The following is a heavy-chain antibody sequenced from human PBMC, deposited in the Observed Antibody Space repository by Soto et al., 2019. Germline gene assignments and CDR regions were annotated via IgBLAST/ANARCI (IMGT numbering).Heavy chain of an antibody. CDR1: GFSFDTYT. Sequence: GGSLRLSCAVSGFSFDTYTVNWVRQAPGMGLEWVSGLSDSIGTTHYAYSVKGRFTISRDKSKNTLYLQMNNLRAYYTAVYSCAKHLIGGRILTPFDLWGQGTQVTVSS. J-gene: IGHJ4*02. D-gene: IGHD2-8*01. CDR2: LSDSIGTT. V-gene: IGHV3-23*01. CDR3: AKHLIGGRILTPFDL.